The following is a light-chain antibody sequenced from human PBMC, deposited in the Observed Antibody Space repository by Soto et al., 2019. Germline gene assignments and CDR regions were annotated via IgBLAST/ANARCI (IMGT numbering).Light chain of an antibody. V-gene: IGKV3-20*01. CDR3: QQYDNSPYT. CDR2: DAS. CDR1: QSVSSNY. Sequence: EVVLTQSPGTLSLSPGERATLSCRASQSVSSNYLAWYQQKPGQAPRLLLYDASSRATGIPNRFSGSGSGTDLTLTISRLEPEDFAVYYCQQYDNSPYTFGQGTKLEI. J-gene: IGKJ2*01.